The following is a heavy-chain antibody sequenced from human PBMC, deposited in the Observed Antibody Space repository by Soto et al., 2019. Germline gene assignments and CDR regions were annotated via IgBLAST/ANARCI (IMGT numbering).Heavy chain of an antibody. D-gene: IGHD3-10*01. CDR3: ARALRGHGVKYLDY. V-gene: IGHV6-1*01. CDR1: GDSVSSNSAA. CDR2: TYYRSKWFN. Sequence: PSQSLSLTWAISGDSVSSNSAAWNSIRLSPSRGLEWLCRTYYRSKWFNDHAVSVKSRITINPDTSKNQFSLQLNSFTPEDPAVYHCARALRGHGVKYLDYGGQGTLVTVSS. J-gene: IGHJ4*02.